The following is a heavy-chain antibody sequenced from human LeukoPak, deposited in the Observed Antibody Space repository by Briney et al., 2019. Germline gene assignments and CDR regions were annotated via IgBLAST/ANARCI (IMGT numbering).Heavy chain of an antibody. J-gene: IGHJ3*02. Sequence: PGTLSLTSTVSGGSTSRDAGSWVRQPAGPGLEGIGRIYTSGSTKHNPSLKSRDTMSVDTSQSQFSLKLSSVSAADTGVYYCARVRFWGQLVPYDAFDIWGQGTMVTVSS. V-gene: IGHV4-4*07. CDR1: GGSTSRDA. CDR3: ARVRFWGQLVPYDAFDI. D-gene: IGHD6-13*01. CDR2: IYTSGST.